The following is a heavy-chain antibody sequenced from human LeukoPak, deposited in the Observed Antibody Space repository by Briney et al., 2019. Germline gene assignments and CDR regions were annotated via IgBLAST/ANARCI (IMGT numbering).Heavy chain of an antibody. CDR2: INPNSGGT. CDR1: GYTFTGYY. V-gene: IGHV1-2*02. D-gene: IGHD3-22*01. CDR3: ARAPSVNYYDSSGYLSAYYYGMDV. Sequence: ASVKVSCKASGYTFTGYYMHWVRQAPGQGLEWMGWINPNSGGTNYAQKFQGRVTMTRDTSISTAYMELSRLRSDDTAVYYCARAPSVNYYDSSGYLSAYYYGMDVWGRGTTVTVSS. J-gene: IGHJ6*02.